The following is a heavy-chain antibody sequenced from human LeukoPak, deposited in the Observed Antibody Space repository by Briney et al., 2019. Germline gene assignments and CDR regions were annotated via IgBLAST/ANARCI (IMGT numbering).Heavy chain of an antibody. V-gene: IGHV3-23*01. J-gene: IGHJ4*02. CDR3: AKEPMLVVVISTLFDF. CDR2: IGGSGGSA. D-gene: IGHD3-22*01. CDR1: GFTFSSYA. Sequence: GGSLRLSCAASGFTFSSYAMSWVRQAPGKGREWVSAIGGSGGSAYYPDSVKGRFTISRNNDKNTLYLQMNSLRAEDTAVYYCAKEPMLVVVISTLFDFWGQGTLVTVSS.